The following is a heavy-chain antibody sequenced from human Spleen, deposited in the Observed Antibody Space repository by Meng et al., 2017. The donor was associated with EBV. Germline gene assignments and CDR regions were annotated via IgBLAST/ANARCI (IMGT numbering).Heavy chain of an antibody. CDR2: INQSGST. D-gene: IGHD3-3*01. CDR1: GGSLSGYY. Sequence: QDQLQQWGAGLLKTSETLSFTCGVSGGSLSGYYWTWIRQSPGKGLEWIGEINQSGSTNYNPSLKSRVTVSVDTSKNQFSLRVTSVTAADSALYYCAREAGPFFGVIVYDSWGQGTLVTVSS. J-gene: IGHJ4*02. CDR3: AREAGPFFGVIVYDS. V-gene: IGHV4-34*01.